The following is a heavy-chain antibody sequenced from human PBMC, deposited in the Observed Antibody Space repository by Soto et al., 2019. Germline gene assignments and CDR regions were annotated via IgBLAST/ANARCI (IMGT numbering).Heavy chain of an antibody. CDR2: VFYTGFT. CDR3: ATSQKGYNWNYFNH. D-gene: IGHD1-20*01. V-gene: IGHV4-39*01. J-gene: IGHJ4*02. Sequence: LSLTCAVSGASISGSYYYWAWLRQSPGKGPEWIGSVFYTGFTSYNPSLESRVSVSVDTSKSQFSLKLSAVTAADTAVYYCATSQKGYNWNYFNHWGQGALVTVSS. CDR1: GASISGSYYY.